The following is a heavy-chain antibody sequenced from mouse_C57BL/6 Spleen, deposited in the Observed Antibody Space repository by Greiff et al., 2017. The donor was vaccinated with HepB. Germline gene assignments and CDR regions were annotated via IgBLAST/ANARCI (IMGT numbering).Heavy chain of an antibody. Sequence: EVQLQQSGPVLVKPGASVKMSCKASGYTFTDYYMNWVKQSHGKSLEWIGVINPYNGGTSYNQKFKGKATLTVDKSSSTAYMELNSLTSEDSAVYYCAREGFITAVVAPLAYWGQGTLVTVSA. CDR2: INPYNGGT. D-gene: IGHD1-1*01. J-gene: IGHJ3*01. CDR3: AREGFITAVVAPLAY. CDR1: GYTFTDYY. V-gene: IGHV1-19*01.